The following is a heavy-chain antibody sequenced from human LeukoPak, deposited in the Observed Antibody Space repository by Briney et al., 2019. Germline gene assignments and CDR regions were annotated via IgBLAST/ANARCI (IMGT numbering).Heavy chain of an antibody. J-gene: IGHJ3*02. CDR2: ISGDGGSA. V-gene: IGHV3-43*02. D-gene: IGHD5-18*01. CDR1: GFTFDDYA. CDR3: AKDMGDTAMVTFDI. Sequence: PGGSLRLSCAASGFTFDDYAMHWVRQAPGKGLEWVSLISGDGGSAYYADSVKGRFTISRDNSKNSLYLQMNSLRTEDTALYYCAKDMGDTAMVTFDIWGQGTMVTVSS.